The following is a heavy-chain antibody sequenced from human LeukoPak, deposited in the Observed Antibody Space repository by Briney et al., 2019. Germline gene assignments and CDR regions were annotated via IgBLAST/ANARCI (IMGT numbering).Heavy chain of an antibody. CDR1: GGTFSSYA. CDR3: ESSSAGYYFDY. J-gene: IGHJ4*02. D-gene: IGHD2-2*01. CDR2: IIPILGIA. V-gene: IGHV1-69*04. Sequence: ASVKVSCKAFGGTFSSYAISWVRQAPGQGLEWMGRIIPILGIANYAQKFQGRVTITADKSTSTAYMELSSLRSEDTAVYYCESSSAGYYFDYWGQGTLVTVSS.